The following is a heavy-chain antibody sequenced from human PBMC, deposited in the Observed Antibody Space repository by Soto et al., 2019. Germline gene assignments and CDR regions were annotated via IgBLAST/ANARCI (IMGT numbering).Heavy chain of an antibody. D-gene: IGHD1-26*01. J-gene: IGHJ4*02. V-gene: IGHV1-69*01. CDR3: ARDAHETANREHFDY. CDR2: IIPIFGTG. Sequence: RWVRQAPEQGLEWMGGIIPIFGTGNYAQKFQGRVTITADESTSTAYMELSSLRSEDTAVYYCARDAHETANREHFDYPGQGPLV.